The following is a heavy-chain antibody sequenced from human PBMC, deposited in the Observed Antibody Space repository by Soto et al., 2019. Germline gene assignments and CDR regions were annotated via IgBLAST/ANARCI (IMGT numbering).Heavy chain of an antibody. D-gene: IGHD3-22*01. CDR3: ARGVSHDESGHYLRLVFDY. CDR1: GFAFDVHS. J-gene: IGHJ4*02. Sequence: PGGSLRLSCAASGFAFDVHSMNWVRQVPGRGLEWVASITSHSVYIWYAGSVRGRFTISRDNAKNSVYLQLSGLRDDDTAVYYCARGVSHDESGHYLRLVFDYWGQGALVTVSS. CDR2: ITSHSVYI. V-gene: IGHV3-21*01.